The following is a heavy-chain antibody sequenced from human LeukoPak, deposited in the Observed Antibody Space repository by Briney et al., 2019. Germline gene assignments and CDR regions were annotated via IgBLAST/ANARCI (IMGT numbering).Heavy chain of an antibody. V-gene: IGHV3-9*01. CDR2: ISWNSGSI. CDR3: AKDKGPTYYYDSSWVY. CDR1: GFTFDDYA. J-gene: IGHJ4*02. Sequence: QPGGSLRLSCAASGFTFDDYAMHWVRQAPGKGLEWVSGISWNSGSIGYADSVKGRFTISRDNAKNSPYLQMDSLRAEDTALYYCAKDKGPTYYYDSSWVYWGQGTLVTVSS. D-gene: IGHD3-22*01.